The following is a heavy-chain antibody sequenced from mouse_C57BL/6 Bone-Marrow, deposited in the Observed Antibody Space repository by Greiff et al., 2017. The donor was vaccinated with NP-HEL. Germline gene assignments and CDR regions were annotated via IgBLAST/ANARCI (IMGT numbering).Heavy chain of an antibody. V-gene: IGHV1-64*01. D-gene: IGHD3-3*01. CDR3: AREGGGRRYFDY. Sequence: VQLQQSGAELVKPGASVKLSCKASGYTFTSYWMHWVKQRPGQGLEWIGMIHPNSGSTNYNEKFKSKATLTVDKSSSTAYMQLSSLTSEDSAVYYCAREGGGRRYFDYWGQGTTLTVSS. CDR1: GYTFTSYW. CDR2: IHPNSGST. J-gene: IGHJ2*01.